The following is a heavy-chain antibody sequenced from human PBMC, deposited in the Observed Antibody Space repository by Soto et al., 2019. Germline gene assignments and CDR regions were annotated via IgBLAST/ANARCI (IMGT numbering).Heavy chain of an antibody. J-gene: IGHJ4*02. CDR3: AMSRDSVVVVDAPYFDY. Sequence: SETLSLTCAVYGGSFSGYYWSWIRQPPGKGLEWIGEINHSGSTNYNPSLKSRVTISVDTSKNQFSLKLSSVTAADTAVYYCAMSRDSVVVVDAPYFDYWGQGSVVTVST. CDR2: INHSGST. D-gene: IGHD2-15*01. CDR1: GGSFSGYY. V-gene: IGHV4-34*01.